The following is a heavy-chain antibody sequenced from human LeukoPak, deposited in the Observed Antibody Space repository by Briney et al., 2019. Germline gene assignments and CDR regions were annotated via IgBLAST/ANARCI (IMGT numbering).Heavy chain of an antibody. CDR1: GDSISSYY. CDR3: ASGYSSGSSDD. CDR2: IYTSGST. Sequence: SETLSLTCTVSGDSISSYYWSWIRQPAGKGLEWIGRIYTSGSTNYNPSLKSRVTMSVDTSKSQFSLKLSSVTAADTAVYYCASGYSSGSSDDWGQGTLVTVSS. V-gene: IGHV4-4*07. D-gene: IGHD6-19*01. J-gene: IGHJ4*02.